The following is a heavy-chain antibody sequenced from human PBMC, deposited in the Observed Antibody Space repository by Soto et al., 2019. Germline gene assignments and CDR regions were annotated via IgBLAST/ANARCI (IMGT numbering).Heavy chain of an antibody. CDR3: AKVREGSGWYHFDY. D-gene: IGHD6-19*01. V-gene: IGHV3-23*01. CDR1: GFTFSSYA. J-gene: IGHJ4*02. CDR2: IRDSGGTT. Sequence: PGGSLRLSCAASGFTFSSYAMSWVRQAPGKGLEWVSGIRDSGGTTYYADSVKGRFTVSRDNSKSTLYLQMNNLRGEDTAVYYCAKVREGSGWYHFDYWGQGTLVTVSS.